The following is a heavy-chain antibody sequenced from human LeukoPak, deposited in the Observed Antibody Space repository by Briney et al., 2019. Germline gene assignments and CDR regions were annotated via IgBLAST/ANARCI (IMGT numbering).Heavy chain of an antibody. Sequence: SETLSLTCAVSGYSIRSGYYWAWIRQPPGKELEWIGSLHHTSSTYYNPSLKSRVTMSVDKSNNKFSLKLSSVTAADTALYYCARDRESSPWELLLDYWGQGILVTVSS. D-gene: IGHD1-26*01. CDR3: ARDRESSPWELLLDY. CDR2: LHHTSST. CDR1: GYSIRSGYY. J-gene: IGHJ4*02. V-gene: IGHV4-38-2*02.